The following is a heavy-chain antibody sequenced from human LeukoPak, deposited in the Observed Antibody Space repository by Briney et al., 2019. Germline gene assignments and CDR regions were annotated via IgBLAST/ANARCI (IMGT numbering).Heavy chain of an antibody. D-gene: IGHD6-6*01. CDR1: GYSISSGYY. Sequence: SETLSLTCAVSGYSISSGYYWGWIRQPPGKGLEWIGSIYHSGSTYYNPSLKSRVTISVDTSKNQFSLKLSSVIAADTAMYYCARGGSRSYTSSTLDYWGQGTLVTVSS. V-gene: IGHV4-38-2*01. J-gene: IGHJ4*02. CDR2: IYHSGST. CDR3: ARGGSRSYTSSTLDY.